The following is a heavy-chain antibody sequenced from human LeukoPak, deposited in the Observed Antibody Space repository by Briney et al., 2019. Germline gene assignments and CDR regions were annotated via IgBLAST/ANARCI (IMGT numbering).Heavy chain of an antibody. D-gene: IGHD3-10*01. V-gene: IGHV1-18*01. Sequence: HWASVKVSCKASGYTFTSYGISWVRQAPGQGLEWMGWISAYSGNTNYAQKLQGRVTMTTDTSTSTAYMELRSLRSDDTAVYYCARVGIEGLLWFGESQEADYWGQGTLVTVSS. CDR1: GYTFTSYG. CDR2: ISAYSGNT. J-gene: IGHJ4*02. CDR3: ARVGIEGLLWFGESQEADY.